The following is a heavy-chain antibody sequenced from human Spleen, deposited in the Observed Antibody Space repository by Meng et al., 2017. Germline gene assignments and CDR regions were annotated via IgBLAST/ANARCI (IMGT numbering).Heavy chain of an antibody. Sequence: GESLKISCATSGFTFDDYTMHWVRQAPGKGLEWVSLSTWDGDLAYYADSVKGRFTISRDNSKNSLFLQMNSLRTEDTALYYCVKDGEPVEVATTAWYFDLWGRGTLVTVSS. J-gene: IGHJ2*01. CDR1: GFTFDDYT. D-gene: IGHD5-24*01. CDR3: VKDGEPVEVATTAWYFDL. V-gene: IGHV3-43*01. CDR2: STWDGDLA.